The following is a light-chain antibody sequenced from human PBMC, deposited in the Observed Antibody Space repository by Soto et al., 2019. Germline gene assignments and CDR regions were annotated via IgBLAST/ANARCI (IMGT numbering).Light chain of an antibody. CDR2: GAS. CDR3: QQYNTYTYT. CDR1: QSIGTY. V-gene: IGKV1-5*01. Sequence: DIPMTQSPSTLSASVGGRVTITCRASQSIGTYLAWYQQKPGKAPKLLIYGASNLESAVPSRFSGSGSGTQFTLSISSLQPDDSATYYCQQYNTYTYTFGQGTKLEIK. J-gene: IGKJ2*01.